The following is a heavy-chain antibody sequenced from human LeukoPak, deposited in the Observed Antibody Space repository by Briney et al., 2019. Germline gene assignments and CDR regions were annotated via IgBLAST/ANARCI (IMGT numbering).Heavy chain of an antibody. CDR1: GGSISSGGYS. D-gene: IGHD2-15*01. J-gene: IGHJ4*02. Sequence: SQTLSLTCTVSGGSISSGGYSWSWIRQHPGKGLEWIGYIYYSGSTNYNPSLKSRVTISVDTSKNQFSLKLSSVTAADTAVYYCARGRGGTRVFDYWGQGTLVTVSS. CDR2: IYYSGST. CDR3: ARGRGGTRVFDY. V-gene: IGHV4-31*03.